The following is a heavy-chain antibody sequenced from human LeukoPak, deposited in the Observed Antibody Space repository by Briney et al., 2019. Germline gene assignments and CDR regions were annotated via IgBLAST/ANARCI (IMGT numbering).Heavy chain of an antibody. CDR3: ARDLYGGPFDY. J-gene: IGHJ4*02. V-gene: IGHV3-7*01. CDR1: GFTFSSYW. Sequence: GGSLRLSCAASGFTFSSYWMSWVRQAPGKGLEWVANIKQDGSEKYYVGSVKGRFTISRDNAKNSLCLQMNSLRAEDTAVYYCARDLYGGPFDYWGQGTLVTVSS. CDR2: IKQDGSEK. D-gene: IGHD4-23*01.